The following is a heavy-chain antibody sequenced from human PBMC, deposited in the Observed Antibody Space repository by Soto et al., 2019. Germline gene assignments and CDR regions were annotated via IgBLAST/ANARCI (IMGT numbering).Heavy chain of an antibody. Sequence: PGGSLRLSCAASGFTFSSYWMSWVRQAPGKGLEWVANIKQDGSEKYYVDSVKGRFTISRDNAKNSLYLQMNSLRAEDTAVYYCATDQQRYGYYYYYYGMDVWGQGTTVTVSS. V-gene: IGHV3-7*03. D-gene: IGHD4-17*01. CDR3: ATDQQRYGYYYYYYGMDV. CDR2: IKQDGSEK. CDR1: GFTFSSYW. J-gene: IGHJ6*02.